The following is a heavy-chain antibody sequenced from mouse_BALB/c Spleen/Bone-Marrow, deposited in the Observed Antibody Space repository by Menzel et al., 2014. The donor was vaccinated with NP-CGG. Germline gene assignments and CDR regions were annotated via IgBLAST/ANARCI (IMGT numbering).Heavy chain of an antibody. CDR1: GYTFTSYY. V-gene: IGHV1S56*01. CDR2: IYPGDGST. CDR3: ARSQGNYFDY. J-gene: IGHJ2*01. Sequence: VQLQQSGPELVKPGASVKMSCKASGYTFTSYYIHWVKQRPGQGLEWIGWIYPGDGSTKYNEKFKGKTTLTADKSSSTAYMLLSSLTSEDSAIYFCARSQGNYFDYWGQGTTLTVPS.